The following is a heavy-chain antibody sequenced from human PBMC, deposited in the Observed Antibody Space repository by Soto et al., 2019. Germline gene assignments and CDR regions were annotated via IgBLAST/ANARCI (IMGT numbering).Heavy chain of an antibody. CDR3: ARWYYDFWSGYYPATYYYYGMDV. Sequence: ASAKVSCKASGYTFTSYGISWVRQAPGQGLEWMGWISAYNGNTNYAQKLQGRVTMTTDTSTSTAYMELRSLRSDDTAVYYCARWYYDFWSGYYPATYYYYGMDVWGQGTTVTVS. CDR1: GYTFTSYG. J-gene: IGHJ6*02. V-gene: IGHV1-18*01. CDR2: ISAYNGNT. D-gene: IGHD3-3*01.